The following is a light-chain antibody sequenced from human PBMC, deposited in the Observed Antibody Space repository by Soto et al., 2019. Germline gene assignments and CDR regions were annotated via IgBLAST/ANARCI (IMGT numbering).Light chain of an antibody. V-gene: IGKV3-20*01. Sequence: EIVLTQSPGTLSLSPGERATLSCRASQSVSSSYLAWYQQKPGQAPRLLIYGASSRATGVPDRFSGSGSGRDFTLTISRLEPEDFAVYYCQQHGSYRGHTFGQGTRLEIK. J-gene: IGKJ5*01. CDR3: QQHGSYRGHT. CDR1: QSVSSSY. CDR2: GAS.